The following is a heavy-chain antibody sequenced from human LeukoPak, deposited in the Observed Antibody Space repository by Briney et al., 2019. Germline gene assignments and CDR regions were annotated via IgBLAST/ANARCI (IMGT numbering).Heavy chain of an antibody. CDR2: INHSGST. D-gene: IGHD3-22*01. Sequence: SETLSLTCAVYGGSFSGYYWSWIRQPPGKGLEWIGEINHSGSTNYNPSLKSRVTISVDTSKNQFSLKLSSVTVADTALYYCASSPHYYDSSGYYPAFEFWGQGTLVTVSS. V-gene: IGHV4-34*01. CDR3: ASSPHYYDSSGYYPAFEF. J-gene: IGHJ4*02. CDR1: GGSFSGYY.